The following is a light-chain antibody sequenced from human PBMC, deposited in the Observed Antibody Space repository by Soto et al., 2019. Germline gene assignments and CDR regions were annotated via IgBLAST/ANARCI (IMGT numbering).Light chain of an antibody. J-gene: IGKJ1*01. V-gene: IGKV3-20*01. CDR1: QSVSSSY. Sequence: EIVLTQPPGTLSLSPGERATLSCRASQSVSSSYLAWYQQKPGQAPRLLIYGASSRATGIPERFSGSGSGTDFTLTISRLEPEDFAVYYCQQYGSSPTFGQGTKVDIK. CDR3: QQYGSSPT. CDR2: GAS.